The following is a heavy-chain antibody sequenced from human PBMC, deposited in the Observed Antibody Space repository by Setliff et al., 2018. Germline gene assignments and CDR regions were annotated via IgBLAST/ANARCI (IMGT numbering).Heavy chain of an antibody. D-gene: IGHD6-19*01. CDR1: GFSISGRW. J-gene: IGHJ5*02. CDR3: ARAVDGRTWFDP. CDR2: IKEDGSEQ. Sequence: GGSLRLSCAASGFSISGRWMSWVRQAPGKGLEWVANIKEDGSEQYYVDSVWGRFSISRDNARNSVFLEMNSLRGEDTAVYYCARAVDGRTWFDPWGQGALVTVSS. V-gene: IGHV3-7*03.